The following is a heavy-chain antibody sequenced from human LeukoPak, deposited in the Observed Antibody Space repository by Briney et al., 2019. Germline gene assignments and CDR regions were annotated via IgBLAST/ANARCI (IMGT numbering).Heavy chain of an antibody. CDR1: GYTFTSYY. CDR2: INPSGGST. Sequence: ASVKVSCKASGYTFTSYYMHWVRQAPGQGLEWMGIINPSGGSTSYAQKFQGRVTMTRDTSTSTVYMEQSSLRSEDTAVYYCASSPSYYYGSGDLHPFDYWGQGTLVTVSS. D-gene: IGHD3-10*01. V-gene: IGHV1-46*03. J-gene: IGHJ4*02. CDR3: ASSPSYYYGSGDLHPFDY.